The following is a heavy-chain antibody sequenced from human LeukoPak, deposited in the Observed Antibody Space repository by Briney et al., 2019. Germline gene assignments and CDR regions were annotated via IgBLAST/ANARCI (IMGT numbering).Heavy chain of an antibody. J-gene: IGHJ5*01. CDR1: GFVFSTHS. CDR2: ISSSNGDI. D-gene: IGHD4-23*01. V-gene: IGHV3-21*01. Sequence: PGGSLRLSCAASGFVFSTHSMNWVRQAPGKGLEWVSWISSSNGDIYYADSVRGRFTISRDDAKKSLYLQMSSLRAEDTAVYYCVRDADGGNSWFDSWGQGTLVTVSS. CDR3: VRDADGGNSWFDS.